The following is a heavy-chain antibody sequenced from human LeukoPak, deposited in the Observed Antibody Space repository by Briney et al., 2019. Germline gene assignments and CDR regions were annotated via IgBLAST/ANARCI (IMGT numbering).Heavy chain of an antibody. CDR3: ARGRFGVVILSDYFDY. J-gene: IGHJ4*02. V-gene: IGHV1-69*01. CDR2: IIPIFGTA. CDR1: GGTFSSYA. Sequence: SVEVSCKASGGTFSSYAISWVRQAPGQGLEWMGGIIPIFGTANYAQKFQGRVTITADESTSTAYMELSSLRSEDTAVYYCARGRFGVVILSDYFDYWGQGTLVTVSS. D-gene: IGHD3-3*01.